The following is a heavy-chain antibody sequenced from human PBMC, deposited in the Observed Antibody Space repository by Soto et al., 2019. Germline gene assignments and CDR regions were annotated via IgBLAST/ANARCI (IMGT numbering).Heavy chain of an antibody. V-gene: IGHV4-30-4*01. Sequence: QVQLQESGPGLVKTSQILSLTCTVSGGSITRGDYYWSWIRQSPGKGLEWIGYIYHSGNTFYNPSLKSRASISVDTSNNQFSLTLTSLTAADTALYYCARCRGSAFDYFDYWGQGTLVTVSS. D-gene: IGHD3-16*01. CDR1: GGSITRGDYY. J-gene: IGHJ4*02. CDR2: IYHSGNT. CDR3: ARCRGSAFDYFDY.